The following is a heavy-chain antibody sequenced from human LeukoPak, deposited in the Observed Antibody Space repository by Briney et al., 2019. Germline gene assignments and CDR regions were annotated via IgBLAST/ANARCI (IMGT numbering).Heavy chain of an antibody. CDR2: IYYSGST. CDR3: ATDGMVRGPDAWFDS. Sequence: SETLSLTCTVSGGSISSYYWSWIRQPPGKGLEWIGYIYYSGSTSYNPSLKSRVTISVDTSKNQFSLKLSSVTAADTAVYYCATDGMVRGPDAWFDSWGQGTLVTVSS. D-gene: IGHD3-10*01. CDR1: GGSISSYY. V-gene: IGHV4-59*12. J-gene: IGHJ5*01.